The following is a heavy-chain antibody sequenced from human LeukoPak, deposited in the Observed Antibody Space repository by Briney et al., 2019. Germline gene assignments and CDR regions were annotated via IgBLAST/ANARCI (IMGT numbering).Heavy chain of an antibody. CDR3: ARQFGSGLWYFDL. V-gene: IGHV4-39*01. CDR2: ISDSGRT. D-gene: IGHD3-10*01. J-gene: IGHJ2*01. Sequence: PSETLSLTCTVSGGSISSGSSDYYWGWIRQPPEKRLEWIGIISDSGRTYYNPSLKSRVTASVDTSKSQFSLNLRSVTAADTAVYHCARQFGSGLWYFDLWGRGTLVTVS. CDR1: GGSISSGSSDYY.